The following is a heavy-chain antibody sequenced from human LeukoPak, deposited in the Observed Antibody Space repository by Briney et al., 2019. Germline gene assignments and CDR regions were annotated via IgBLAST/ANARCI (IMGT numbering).Heavy chain of an antibody. CDR1: GGTFSSYA. J-gene: IGHJ4*02. V-gene: IGHV1-69*05. Sequence: SVKVSCKASGGTFSSYAISWVRQAPGQGLEWMGRIIPIFGTANYAQKFQGRVTITTDESTSTAYMELSSLRSEDTAVYYCARDGGSRDRRHDYWGQGTLVTVSS. D-gene: IGHD1-26*01. CDR3: ARDGGSRDRRHDY. CDR2: IIPIFGTA.